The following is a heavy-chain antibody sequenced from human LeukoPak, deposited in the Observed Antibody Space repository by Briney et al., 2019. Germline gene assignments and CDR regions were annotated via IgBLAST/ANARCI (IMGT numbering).Heavy chain of an antibody. J-gene: IGHJ6*03. V-gene: IGHV4-39*01. CDR3: ARQISDYYYYYMDV. CDR2: IYYSGTT. D-gene: IGHD3-10*01. Sequence: PSETLSLTCTVSGGSISNSTYYWGWIRQPPGKGLEWIGTIYYSGTTYYNPSLESRVTIFEDASKNQFSLMLTSVTAADTAVYYCARQISDYYYYYMDVWGKGTTVTVSS. CDR1: GGSISNSTYY.